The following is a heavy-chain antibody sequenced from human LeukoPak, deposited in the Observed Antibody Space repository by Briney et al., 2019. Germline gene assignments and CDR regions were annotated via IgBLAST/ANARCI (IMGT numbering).Heavy chain of an antibody. D-gene: IGHD3-22*01. CDR3: ARTYYYDTSGYYQFDY. J-gene: IGHJ4*02. V-gene: IGHV1-18*01. CDR2: ISGYNGNT. Sequence: ASVTVSCKASGYTFTNYGISWVRQAPGQGLEWMGWISGYNGNTKYAQKVQGRVTMTTDTSTSTAYMDLGSVRSDDTAVYYCARTYYYDTSGYYQFDYWGQGTLVTVSS. CDR1: GYTFTNYG.